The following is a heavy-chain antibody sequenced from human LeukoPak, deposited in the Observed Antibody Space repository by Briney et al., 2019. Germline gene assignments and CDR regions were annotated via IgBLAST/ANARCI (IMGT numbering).Heavy chain of an antibody. CDR3: ARRGQDCSSTSCYAGAFDY. J-gene: IGHJ4*02. Sequence: PGGSLRLSCAASGFTFSSYWMHWVRQAPGKGRVWVSRINSDGSSTSYADSGKGRFTISRDNAKNTLYLQMNSLRAEDTAVYSCARRGQDCSSTSCYAGAFDYWGQGTLVTVSS. CDR1: GFTFSSYW. D-gene: IGHD2-2*01. V-gene: IGHV3-74*01. CDR2: INSDGSST.